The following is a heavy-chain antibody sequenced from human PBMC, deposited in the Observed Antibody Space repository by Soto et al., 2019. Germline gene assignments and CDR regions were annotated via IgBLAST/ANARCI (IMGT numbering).Heavy chain of an antibody. J-gene: IGHJ6*02. D-gene: IGHD3-10*01. V-gene: IGHV4-34*02. Sequence: QVQLQQWGAGLLKPSETLSLSCAVSGGSLRGYNWNWIRKSPGKGLEWIGEINHCGTTNYNPSLNSRVIISVDSSKNQFSLKLTSVSAADTAVYFCARGGAQAFRGSGTYHFGYGMDVWGQGIAVTVSS. CDR1: GGSLRGYN. CDR2: INHCGTT. CDR3: ARGGAQAFRGSGTYHFGYGMDV.